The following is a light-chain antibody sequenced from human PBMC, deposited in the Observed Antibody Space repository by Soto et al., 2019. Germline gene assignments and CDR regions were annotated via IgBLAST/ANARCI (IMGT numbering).Light chain of an antibody. J-gene: IGKJ1*01. CDR3: QQNYRATPWT. CDR2: AAS. V-gene: IGKV1-39*01. Sequence: DIQMTQSPSSLSASVGDRITITCRLSQSISRYLNWYQHKPGKAPKLLINAASSLERGVPSRFSGGGSGTDFTLNISSLQPDDFATYYCQQNYRATPWTFGQGTKVDIK. CDR1: QSISRY.